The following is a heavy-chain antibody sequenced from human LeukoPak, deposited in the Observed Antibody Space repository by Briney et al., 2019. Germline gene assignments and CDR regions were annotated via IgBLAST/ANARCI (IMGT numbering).Heavy chain of an antibody. CDR3: ATDWSGDVEPPPGYFQH. J-gene: IGHJ1*01. D-gene: IGHD5-24*01. CDR1: GGSISSSSDY. CDR2: IYYSGST. Sequence: SETLSLTCTVSGGSISSSSDYWGWIRQPPGKGLEWIGRIYYSGSTYYNPSLKSRGTISVDTSNNQFSLKQSSVTAADTAVYYCATDWSGDVEPPPGYFQHWGQGTLVTVSS. V-gene: IGHV4-39*07.